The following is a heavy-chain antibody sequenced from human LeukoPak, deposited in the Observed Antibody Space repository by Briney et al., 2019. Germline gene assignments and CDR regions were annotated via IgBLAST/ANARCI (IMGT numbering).Heavy chain of an antibody. Sequence: GGSLRLSCAASGFNFIDYTMNWVRQAPGKGLEWVSSITSTGRYIFYADSLKGRFTISRDNAKKSLYLQMNSLRAEDTAVSYCARLRNVGGNPHPFNVWGQGTTVTVSS. J-gene: IGHJ3*01. CDR2: ITSTGRYI. D-gene: IGHD4-23*01. CDR1: GFNFIDYT. V-gene: IGHV3-21*01. CDR3: ARLRNVGGNPHPFNV.